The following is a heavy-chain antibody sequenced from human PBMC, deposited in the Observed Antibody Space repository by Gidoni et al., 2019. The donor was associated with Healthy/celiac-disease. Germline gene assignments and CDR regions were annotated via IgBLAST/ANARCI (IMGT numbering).Heavy chain of an antibody. V-gene: IGHV3-30-3*01. Sequence: QVQLVESGGGVVQPGRSLRLACAASGFPFSSYAMHWVRQAPGKGLEWVAVISYDGSNKYYADSVKGRFTISRDNSKNTLYLQMNSLRAEDTAVYYCAREEHYYDSSGYPGFFDYWGQGTLVTVSS. CDR3: AREEHYYDSSGYPGFFDY. CDR1: GFPFSSYA. D-gene: IGHD3-22*01. CDR2: ISYDGSNK. J-gene: IGHJ4*02.